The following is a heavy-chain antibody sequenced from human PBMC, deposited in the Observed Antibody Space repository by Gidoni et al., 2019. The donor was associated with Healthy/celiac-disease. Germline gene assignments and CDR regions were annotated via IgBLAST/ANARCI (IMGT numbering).Heavy chain of an antibody. Sequence: QVQLQESGPGLVKPSETLSLTCTVYGGSISSYYWSWIRQPAGKGLEWIGRIYTSGSTNYNPSLKSRVTMSVDTSKNQFSLKLSSVTAADTAVYYCATERIGSSGYFGVESYYGMDVWGQGTTVTVSS. D-gene: IGHD3-22*01. J-gene: IGHJ6*02. CDR1: GGSISSYY. V-gene: IGHV4-4*07. CDR2: IYTSGST. CDR3: ATERIGSSGYFGVESYYGMDV.